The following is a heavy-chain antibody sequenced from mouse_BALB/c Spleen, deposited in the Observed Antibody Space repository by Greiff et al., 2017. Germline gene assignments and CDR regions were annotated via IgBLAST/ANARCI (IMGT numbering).Heavy chain of an antibody. J-gene: IGHJ4*01. V-gene: IGHV5-17*02. CDR1: GFTFSSFG. CDR3: ARRDYYGSSYGAMDY. CDR2: ISSGSSTI. Sequence: VQLKESGGGLVQPGGSRKLSCAASGFTFSSFGMHWVRQAPEKGLEWVAYISSGSSTIYYADTVKGRFTISRDNPKNTLFLQMTSLRSEDTAMYDCARRDYYGSSYGAMDYWGQGTSVTVSS. D-gene: IGHD1-1*01.